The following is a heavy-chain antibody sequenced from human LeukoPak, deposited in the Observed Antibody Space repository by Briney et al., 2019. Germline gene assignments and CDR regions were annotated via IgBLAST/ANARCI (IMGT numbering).Heavy chain of an antibody. CDR3: ARAETLWWGNDY. Sequence: GGSLRLSCAASGFTFSSYGMHWVRQAPGKGLEWVAFIRYDGSNKYYADSVKGRFTISRDNAKNSLYLQMNSLRAEDTAVYYCARAETLWWGNDYWGQGTLVTVSS. CDR1: GFTFSSYG. V-gene: IGHV3-30*02. CDR2: IRYDGSNK. D-gene: IGHD2-21*01. J-gene: IGHJ4*02.